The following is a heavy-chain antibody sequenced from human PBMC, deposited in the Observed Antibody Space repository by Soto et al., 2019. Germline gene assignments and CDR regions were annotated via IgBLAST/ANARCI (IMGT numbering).Heavy chain of an antibody. CDR3: ARGGLGYCSSTSCYFGYYYYYGMDV. Sequence: SETLSLTCAVYGGSFSGYYWSWIRQPPGKGLEWIGEINHSGSTNYNPSLKSRVTISVDTSKNQFSLKLSPVTAADTAVYYCARGGLGYCSSTSCYFGYYYYYGMDVWGQGTTVTVSS. D-gene: IGHD2-2*01. CDR2: INHSGST. J-gene: IGHJ6*02. V-gene: IGHV4-34*01. CDR1: GGSFSGYY.